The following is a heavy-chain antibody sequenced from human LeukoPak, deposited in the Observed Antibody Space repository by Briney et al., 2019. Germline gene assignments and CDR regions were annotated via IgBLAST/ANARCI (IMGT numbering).Heavy chain of an antibody. CDR3: ARQVGVVKDPWWFDP. J-gene: IGHJ5*02. D-gene: IGHD3-3*01. CDR1: GFTFSSYG. V-gene: IGHV3-30*02. Sequence: GGSLRLSCAASGFTFSSYGMHWVRQAPGKGLEWVGFIRYDGSNKYYADSVKGRFTISRDNSKNTLYLQMNSLRAEDTAVYYCARQVGVVKDPWWFDPWGQGTLVTVSS. CDR2: IRYDGSNK.